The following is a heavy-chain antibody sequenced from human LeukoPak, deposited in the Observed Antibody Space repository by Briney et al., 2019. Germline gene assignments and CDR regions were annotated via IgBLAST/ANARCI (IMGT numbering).Heavy chain of an antibody. CDR2: ISGSGGST. J-gene: IGHJ4*02. Sequence: GGSLRLSCAASGFTFSSYAMGWLRQAPGKGLEWVSAISGSGGSTYYADCVKGRFTISRDNSKNTLYLQMNSLRAEDTAVYYCAKGRKRTTVTTFDYWGQGTLVTVSS. V-gene: IGHV3-23*01. D-gene: IGHD4-17*01. CDR3: AKGRKRTTVTTFDY. CDR1: GFTFSSYA.